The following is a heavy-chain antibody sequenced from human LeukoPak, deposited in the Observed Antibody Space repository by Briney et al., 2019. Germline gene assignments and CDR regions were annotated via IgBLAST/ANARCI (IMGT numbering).Heavy chain of an antibody. CDR2: IYPGDSDT. V-gene: IGHV5-51*01. D-gene: IGHD3-22*01. Sequence: KVSCKASGYTFTSYGISWVRQMPGKGLEWMGIIYPGDSDTRYSPSFQGQVTISADKSISTAYLQWSSLKASDTAMYYCARYANYYDSSGYYYLDAFDXWGQGTMVTVS. CDR1: GYTFTSYG. CDR3: ARYANYYDSSGYYYLDAFDX. J-gene: IGHJ3*02.